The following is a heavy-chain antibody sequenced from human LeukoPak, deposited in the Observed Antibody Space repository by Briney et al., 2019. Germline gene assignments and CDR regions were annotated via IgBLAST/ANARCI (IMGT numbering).Heavy chain of an antibody. J-gene: IGHJ4*02. Sequence: GGSLRLSCAASGFTFSNYAMIWVRQAPGKGLEWVSAINAGGINTYYADSVKGRFTISRDNSKNTLYLQMNSMRAGDTAVYYCAKLVETTNYWGQGTLVTVSS. CDR1: GFTFSNYA. CDR3: AKLVETTNY. CDR2: INAGGINT. D-gene: IGHD1-26*01. V-gene: IGHV3-23*01.